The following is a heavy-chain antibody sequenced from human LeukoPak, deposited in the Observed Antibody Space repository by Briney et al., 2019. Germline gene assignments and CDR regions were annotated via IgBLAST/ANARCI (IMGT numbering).Heavy chain of an antibody. CDR2: ISASGTIT. Sequence: PGGSLRLSCAASGFTFSSYEMNWVRQAPGKGLEWISYISASGTITHYADSVKGRFTISRDNSKNTLYLQMNSLRAEDTAVYYCARGGSYLSAFDIWGQGTMVTVSS. CDR1: GFTFSSYE. CDR3: ARGGSYLSAFDI. V-gene: IGHV3-48*03. J-gene: IGHJ3*02. D-gene: IGHD1-26*01.